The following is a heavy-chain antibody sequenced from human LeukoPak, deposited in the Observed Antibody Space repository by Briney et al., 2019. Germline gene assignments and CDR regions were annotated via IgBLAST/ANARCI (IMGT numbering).Heavy chain of an antibody. CDR2: INPDGDVT. V-gene: IGHV1-2*03. J-gene: IGHJ6*03. CDR3: ARGPNHYYYMDF. D-gene: IGHD2-8*01. CDR1: GYTFTGYY. Sequence: LAASVKVSCKASGYTFTGYYIHWVRQAPGQGLEWMGWINPDGDVTKSAQKFQGRVTMTSDKSINTVYMELSGLTSDDTALYYCARGPNHYYYMDFWGKGTTVSVSS.